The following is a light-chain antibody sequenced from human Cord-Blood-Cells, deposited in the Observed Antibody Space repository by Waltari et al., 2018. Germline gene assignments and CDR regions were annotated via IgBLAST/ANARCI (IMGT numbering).Light chain of an antibody. V-gene: IGLV1-47*01. Sequence: QSVLTQPPSASGTPAQRVTTPCSGSSSNIGSNYVYWYQQLPGTAPKLLIYRNNPRPSGVPGRFSGSKSGTSASLAISGLRSEDEADYYCAAWDDSLSGRVFGGGTKLTVL. CDR3: AAWDDSLSGRV. CDR2: RNN. CDR1: SSNIGSNY. J-gene: IGLJ3*02.